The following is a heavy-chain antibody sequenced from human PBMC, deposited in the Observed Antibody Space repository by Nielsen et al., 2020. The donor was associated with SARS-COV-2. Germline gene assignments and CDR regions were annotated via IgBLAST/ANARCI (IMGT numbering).Heavy chain of an antibody. CDR3: ARDSKVRDCSGGSCYAGYYYGMDV. V-gene: IGHV3-48*03. Sequence: VRQAPVKGLEWVSYISSSGSTIYYADSVKGRFTISRDNAKNSLYLQMNSLRAEDTAVYYCARDSKVRDCSGGSCYAGYYYGMDVWGQGTTVTVSS. J-gene: IGHJ6*02. CDR2: ISSSGSTI. D-gene: IGHD2-15*01.